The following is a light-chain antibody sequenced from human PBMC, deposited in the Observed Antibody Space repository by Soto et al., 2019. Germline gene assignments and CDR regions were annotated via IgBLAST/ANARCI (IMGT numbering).Light chain of an antibody. Sequence: DIQMTQSPSTPSGSVGDRVTMTCRASQTISSCLAWYQQKPGKAPKLLIYKASTLKSGVPSRFSGSGSGTEFTLTISSLQPDDFATYYCQHYNSYSEAFGQGTKVDI. CDR1: QTISSC. CDR3: QHYNSYSEA. J-gene: IGKJ1*01. CDR2: KAS. V-gene: IGKV1-5*03.